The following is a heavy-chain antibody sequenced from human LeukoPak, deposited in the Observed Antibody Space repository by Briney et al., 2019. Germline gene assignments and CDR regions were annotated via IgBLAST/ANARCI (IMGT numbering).Heavy chain of an antibody. D-gene: IGHD1-26*01. CDR2: VYYSGST. J-gene: IGHJ3*02. Sequence: SETLSLTCTVSGASISGYYWSWIRQPPGKGLEWIGFVYYSGSTNYNPSLKSRVTISVDTSKNQFSLKLSSVTAADTAVYYCARSVGATAFDIRGQGTMVTVSS. CDR1: GASISGYY. CDR3: ARSVGATAFDI. V-gene: IGHV4-59*01.